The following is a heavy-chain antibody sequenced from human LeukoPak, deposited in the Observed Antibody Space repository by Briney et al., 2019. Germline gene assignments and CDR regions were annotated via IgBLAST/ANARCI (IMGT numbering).Heavy chain of an antibody. D-gene: IGHD5-18*01. J-gene: IGHJ4*02. CDR1: GGSFSGYH. CDR2: INHRGST. CDR3: ASTSAMVYFDY. V-gene: IGHV4-34*01. Sequence: SETLSLTCTVYGGSFSGYHWSWIRQPPGKGLERIGEINHRGSTNYNPSLKSRVTISVDTYKNQFSLRLSSVTAADTAVYYCASTSAMVYFDYWGQGTLVTVSS.